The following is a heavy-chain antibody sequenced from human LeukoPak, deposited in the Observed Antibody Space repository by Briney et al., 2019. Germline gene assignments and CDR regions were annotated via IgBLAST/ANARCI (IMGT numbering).Heavy chain of an antibody. J-gene: IGHJ4*02. CDR1: GYTFTSYG. CDR2: ISAYNGNT. CDR3: ARAWYNWNDGYYFDY. Sequence: TSVKVSCKASGYTFTSYGINWVRQAPGQGLEWMGWISAYNGNTNYAQKLQGRVTMTTDTSTSTAYMELRSLRSDDTAVYYCARAWYNWNDGYYFDYWGQGTLVTVSS. V-gene: IGHV1-18*01. D-gene: IGHD1-1*01.